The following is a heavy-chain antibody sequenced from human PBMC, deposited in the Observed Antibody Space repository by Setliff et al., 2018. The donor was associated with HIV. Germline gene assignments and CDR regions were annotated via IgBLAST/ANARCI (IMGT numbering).Heavy chain of an antibody. CDR3: ARSNSAISIVGVTSGAFDI. V-gene: IGHV1-3*01. Sequence: ASVKVSCKASGYTFSNYAIHWVRQAPGQRLEWMGWINVGNDDTKYSQKFQGRVTITRDRSASTAYMELSSLRSEDSAVYYCARSNSAISIVGVTSGAFDIWGQGTMVTVSS. CDR2: INVGNDDT. J-gene: IGHJ3*02. CDR1: GYTFSNYA. D-gene: IGHD1-26*01.